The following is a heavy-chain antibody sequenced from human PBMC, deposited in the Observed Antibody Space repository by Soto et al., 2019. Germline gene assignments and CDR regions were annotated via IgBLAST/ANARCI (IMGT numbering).Heavy chain of an antibody. V-gene: IGHV4-39*01. CDR3: ARHGLN. J-gene: IGHJ4*02. CDR2: IYYSGIT. CDR1: GVSISNSSYY. Sequence: SLTCTVSGVSISNSSYYWGWIRRPPGKGLEWIGTIYYSGITYYNPSLKSRVTISVDTSKNQFSLKLTSVTAADTAVYYCARHGLNWGQGTLFTVSS.